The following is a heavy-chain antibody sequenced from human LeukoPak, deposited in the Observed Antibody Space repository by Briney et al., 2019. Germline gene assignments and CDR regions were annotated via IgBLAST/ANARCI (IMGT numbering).Heavy chain of an antibody. CDR2: IIPILGIA. Sequence: GASVNVFCNASGGTFSSYDICCVRQAPGQGLEWMGRIIPILGIANYAQKFQGRVTITADKSTSTAYMELSSLRSEDTAVYYCASVLSGIAVAGSFDPCGEGTLVTVSS. CDR3: ASVLSGIAVAGSFDP. CDR1: GGTFSSYD. V-gene: IGHV1-69*04. D-gene: IGHD6-19*01. J-gene: IGHJ5*02.